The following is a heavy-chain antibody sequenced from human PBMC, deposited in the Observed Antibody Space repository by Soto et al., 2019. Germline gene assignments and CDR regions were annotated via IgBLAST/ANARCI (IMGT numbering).Heavy chain of an antibody. J-gene: IGHJ4*02. CDR1: GFTFSDYY. CDR3: ARPKFSATVVSHFDY. V-gene: IGHV3-11*06. Sequence: LRLSCAASGFTFSDYYMSWIRQAPGKGLEWVSYISSSSSYTNYADSVKGRFTISRDNAKNSLYLQMNNLRAEDTAVYYCARPKFSATVVSHFDYWGQGTLVTVSS. CDR2: ISSSSSYT. D-gene: IGHD4-17*01.